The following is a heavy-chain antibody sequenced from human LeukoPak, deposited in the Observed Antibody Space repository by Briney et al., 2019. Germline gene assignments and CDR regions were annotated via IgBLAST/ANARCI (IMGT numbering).Heavy chain of an antibody. CDR3: AIIWYGMDV. CDR2: MNPNSGNT. CDR1: GYTFTGYY. Sequence: ASVKVSCKASGYTFTGYYMHWVRQAPGQGLEWMGWMNPNSGNTGYAQKFQGRVTMTRNTSISTAYMELSSLRSEDTAVYYCAIIWYGMDVWGQGTTVTVSS. D-gene: IGHD3-16*01. J-gene: IGHJ6*02. V-gene: IGHV1-8*02.